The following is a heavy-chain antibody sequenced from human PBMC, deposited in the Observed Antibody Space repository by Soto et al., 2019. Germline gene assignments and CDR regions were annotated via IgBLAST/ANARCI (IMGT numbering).Heavy chain of an antibody. Sequence: QLQLQESGPGLVKPAETLSVSCTVSGGPISSSNHYWGWIRQPPGKGLEWIGSIYYIGSTYYNPSVQSRVTISVDTSKNQFSLKVRSVTAADTAVYFCARLGDWLNYYYMDVWGIGTTVTVSS. CDR3: ARLGDWLNYYYMDV. CDR1: GGPISSSNHY. V-gene: IGHV4-39*01. J-gene: IGHJ6*03. CDR2: IYYIGST. D-gene: IGHD3-16*01.